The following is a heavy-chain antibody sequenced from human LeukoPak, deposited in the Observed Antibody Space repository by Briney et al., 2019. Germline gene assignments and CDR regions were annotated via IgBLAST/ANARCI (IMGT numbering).Heavy chain of an antibody. V-gene: IGHV4-38-2*02. CDR2: IYHSGST. Sequence: PSETLSLTCTVSGYSISSGYYWGWIRQPPGKGLEWIGRIYHSGSTYYNPSLKSRVTISVDTSKNQFSLKLSSVTAADTAVYYCARADSSGSSYFDYWGQGTLVTVSS. CDR1: GYSISSGYY. D-gene: IGHD3-22*01. CDR3: ARADSSGSSYFDY. J-gene: IGHJ4*02.